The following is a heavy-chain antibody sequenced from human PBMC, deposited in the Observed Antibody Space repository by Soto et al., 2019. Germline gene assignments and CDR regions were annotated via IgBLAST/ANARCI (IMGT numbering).Heavy chain of an antibody. CDR2: ISYDGSNK. J-gene: IGHJ4*02. V-gene: IGHV3-30*03. CDR1: GFSFSSYG. D-gene: IGHD6-19*01. Sequence: GGSLRLSCAASGFSFSSYGMQWVRQAPGKGLEWVAVISYDGSNKYYADSVKDRFTISRDNSKKTLYLQMNSLRADDTAVYYCVAGKYFFDYCGQGTLVTVSS. CDR3: VAGKYFFDY.